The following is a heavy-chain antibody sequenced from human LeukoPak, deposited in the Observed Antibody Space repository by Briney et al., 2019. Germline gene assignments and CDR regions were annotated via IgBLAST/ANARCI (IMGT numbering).Heavy chain of an antibody. Sequence: GGSLRLSCAASGFTFSSYAMSWVRQAPGKGLEWVARVKSRSAGETTDYAAPVEGRFTISRDDSKNTLYLQMNSLKTEDTAVYYCTLIQGWGSGSYYRDFWGQGTLVTVSS. V-gene: IGHV3-15*01. J-gene: IGHJ4*02. CDR2: VKSRSAGETT. CDR3: TLIQGWGSGSYYRDF. D-gene: IGHD3-10*01. CDR1: GFTFSSYA.